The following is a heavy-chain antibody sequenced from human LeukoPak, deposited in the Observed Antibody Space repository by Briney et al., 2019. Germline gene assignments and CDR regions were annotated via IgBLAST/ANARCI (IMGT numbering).Heavy chain of an antibody. CDR3: VSAKPANY. V-gene: IGHV4-4*08. CDR1: GGSISSYY. J-gene: IGHJ4*02. Sequence: AETLSLTCTVSGGSISSYYWSWIRQPPGKGLEWIGYIYHSGSTDYNPSLKSRVTISADTSKNQFSLKLTSVTAADMAVYYCVSAKPANYWGQGILVTVSS. CDR2: IYHSGST.